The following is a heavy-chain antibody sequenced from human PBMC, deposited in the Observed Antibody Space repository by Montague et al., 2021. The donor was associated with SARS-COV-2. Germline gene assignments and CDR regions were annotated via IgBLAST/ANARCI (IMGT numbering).Heavy chain of an antibody. D-gene: IGHD3-10*02. J-gene: IGHJ4*02. CDR2: INHRGNT. V-gene: IGHV4-34*01. CDR3: ARGVPGY. Sequence: SETLSLTCAVSDGSFSDYWWSWVRQPPGKGLEWIGNINHRGNTNYNPSLKSRVTISVDTSKHQFSLKLNSVTAADTAIYYCARGVPGYWGQGTLVTVSS. CDR1: DGSFSDYW.